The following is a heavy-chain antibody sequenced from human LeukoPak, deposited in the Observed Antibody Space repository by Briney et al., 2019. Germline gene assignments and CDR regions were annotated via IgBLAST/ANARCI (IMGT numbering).Heavy chain of an antibody. CDR3: ARSFTETHSYYYYYMDV. CDR1: GFHFSAHG. J-gene: IGHJ6*03. V-gene: IGHV3-74*01. Sequence: GGSLRLSCAASGFHFSAHGMNWIRQAPGKGLEWVSRINSDGSSTSNADSVKGRFTISRDNAKNTLYLRMNSLRAEDTAVYYCARSFTETHSYYYYYMDVWGKGTTVTISS. CDR2: INSDGSST.